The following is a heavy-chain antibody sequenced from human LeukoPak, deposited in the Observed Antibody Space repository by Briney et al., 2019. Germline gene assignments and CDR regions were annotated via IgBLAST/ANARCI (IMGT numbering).Heavy chain of an antibody. D-gene: IGHD2-2*01. J-gene: IGHJ4*02. CDR3: ARDQQRYCSSTNCYEGADY. CDR2: ISYDGSNK. V-gene: IGHV3-30-3*01. Sequence: GGSLRLSCAASGFTFSSYAMHWVRQAPGKGLEWVAVISYDGSNKYYADSVKGRFSISRDNSKNTLYLQMNSLRAEDTAVYYCARDQQRYCSSTNCYEGADYWGQGTLVTVSS. CDR1: GFTFSSYA.